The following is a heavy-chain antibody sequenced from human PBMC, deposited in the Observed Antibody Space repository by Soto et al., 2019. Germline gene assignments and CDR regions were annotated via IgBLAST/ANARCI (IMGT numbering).Heavy chain of an antibody. CDR3: ARLTPFGTSSG. V-gene: IGHV4-34*01. CDR2: INHSGST. D-gene: IGHD6-19*01. CDR1: GGSFSGYY. Sequence: PSETLSLTCAVYGGSFSGYYWSWIRQPPGKGLEWIGEINHSGSTNYNPSLKSRVTISVDTSKNQFSLKLSSVTAADTAVYYCARLTPFGTSSGWGQGTLVTVSS. J-gene: IGHJ4*02.